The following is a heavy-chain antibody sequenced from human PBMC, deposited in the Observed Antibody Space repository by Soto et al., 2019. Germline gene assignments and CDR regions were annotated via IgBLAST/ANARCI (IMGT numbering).Heavy chain of an antibody. CDR3: ARVRDWNYYLFDY. D-gene: IGHD1-7*01. Sequence: PSETLSLTCAVSGYSVSSGYYWGCIRQPPGKGLEWIGSIYHSGSTYYNPSLKSRVTISVDTSKNQFSLKLSSVTAADTAVYYCARVRDWNYYLFDYWGQGTLVTVSS. J-gene: IGHJ4*02. CDR1: GYSVSSGYY. V-gene: IGHV4-38-2*01. CDR2: IYHSGST.